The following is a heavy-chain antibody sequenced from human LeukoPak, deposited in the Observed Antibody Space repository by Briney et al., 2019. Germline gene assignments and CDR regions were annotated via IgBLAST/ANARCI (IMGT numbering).Heavy chain of an antibody. Sequence: ASVKVSCKASGYIFTSFAISWVRQAPGQGLEWMGWISTYNGITNYAQKFQGRVTMTRDTSIGTAYMELSTVTSDDTAVYFCARVHATGYFSLDLGYWGQGTLVTVSS. V-gene: IGHV1-18*01. CDR3: ARVHATGYFSLDLGY. J-gene: IGHJ4*02. D-gene: IGHD3-9*01. CDR2: ISTYNGIT. CDR1: GYIFTSFA.